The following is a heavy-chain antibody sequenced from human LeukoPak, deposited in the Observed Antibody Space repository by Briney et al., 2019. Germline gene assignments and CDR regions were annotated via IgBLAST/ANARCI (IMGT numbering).Heavy chain of an antibody. D-gene: IGHD3-9*01. J-gene: IGHJ1*01. CDR1: GFTFSSYS. CDR3: AKDKIGGYFDWLSKYFQH. Sequence: GGSLRLSCAASGFTFSSYSMNWVRQAPGKGLEWVSSISSSSSYIYYADSVKGRFTISRDNSKNTLYLQMNSLRAEDTAVYYCAKDKIGGYFDWLSKYFQHWGQGTLVTVSS. V-gene: IGHV3-21*04. CDR2: ISSSSSYI.